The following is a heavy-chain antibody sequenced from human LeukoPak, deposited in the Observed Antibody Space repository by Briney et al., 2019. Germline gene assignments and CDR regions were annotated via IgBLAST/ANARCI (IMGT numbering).Heavy chain of an antibody. CDR1: GGSISSSNW. Sequence: SSGTLSLTCAVSGGSISSSNWWSWVRQPPGKGLEWIGEIYHSGNTNYNPSLKSRVTMSVDKSKNQFSLKLSSVTAADTAVYYCARDERSWFDPWGQGTLVTVSS. J-gene: IGHJ5*02. CDR2: IYHSGNT. CDR3: ARDERSWFDP. V-gene: IGHV4-4*02.